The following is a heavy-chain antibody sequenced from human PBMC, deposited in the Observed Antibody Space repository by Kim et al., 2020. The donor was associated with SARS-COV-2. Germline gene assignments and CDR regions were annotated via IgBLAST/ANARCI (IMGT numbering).Heavy chain of an antibody. CDR2: K. J-gene: IGHJ4*02. D-gene: IGHD6-13*01. Sequence: KNYVDAVKGRFTISRDNAKNSLYLQMNSLRAEDTAVYYCARDRLAAADGYWGQGTLVTVSS. CDR3: ARDRLAAADGY. V-gene: IGHV3-7*01.